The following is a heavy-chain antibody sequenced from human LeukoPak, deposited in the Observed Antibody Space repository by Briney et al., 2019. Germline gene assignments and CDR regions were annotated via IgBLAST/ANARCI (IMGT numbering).Heavy chain of an antibody. CDR1: GFTFSSYA. CDR2: ISGSGGST. CDR3: AKDVCSSTSCYKVNWFDP. Sequence: GGSLRLSCAASGFTFSSYAMSWVRQAPGKGLEWVSAISGSGGSTYYADSVKGRFTISRDNSKNTLYLQMSSLRAEDTAVYYCAKDVCSSTSCYKVNWFDPWGQGTLVTVSS. J-gene: IGHJ5*02. V-gene: IGHV3-23*01. D-gene: IGHD2-2*02.